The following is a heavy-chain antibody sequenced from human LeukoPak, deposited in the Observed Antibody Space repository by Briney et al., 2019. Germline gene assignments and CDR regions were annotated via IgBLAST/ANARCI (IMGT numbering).Heavy chain of an antibody. CDR2: IYASGNT. D-gene: IGHD4-17*01. CDR1: GGSISSYY. Sequence: SETLSLTCTVSGGSISSYYWSWVRQPAGKGLEWIGRIYASGNTNYNPSLKGRVTMTVDTSKNQFSLKLSSVTAADTAVYYCARAGDYGDVYFDYWGQGTLVTVSS. CDR3: ARAGDYGDVYFDY. J-gene: IGHJ4*02. V-gene: IGHV4-4*07.